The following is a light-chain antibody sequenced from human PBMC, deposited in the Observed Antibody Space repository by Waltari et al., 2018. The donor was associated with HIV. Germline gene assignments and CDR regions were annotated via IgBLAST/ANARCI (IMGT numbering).Light chain of an antibody. V-gene: IGLV3-19*01. J-gene: IGLJ3*02. CDR2: GKN. CDR1: SLRSYY. CDR3: NSRDSSGNHWV. Sequence: SSELTQDPAVSVALGQTVRITCQGDSLRSYYAIWYQQKPGQATVLVIYGKNNRPSGIPDRFSGSSSGNTASLTITGAQAEDEADYYCNSRDSSGNHWVFGGGTKLTVL.